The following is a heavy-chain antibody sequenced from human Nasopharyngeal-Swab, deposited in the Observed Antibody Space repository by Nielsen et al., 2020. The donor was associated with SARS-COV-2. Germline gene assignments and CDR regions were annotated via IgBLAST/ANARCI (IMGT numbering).Heavy chain of an antibody. D-gene: IGHD2-21*02. CDR2: VHRSGTT. V-gene: IGHV4-4*02. Sequence: MRQSPGKGLEWIGEVHRSGTTNCNPTLKSRVTISVDKSKNNFSLKLNSVTAADTALYYCARGGDWRFDPWGQGTLVTVSS. CDR3: ARGGDWRFDP. J-gene: IGHJ5*02.